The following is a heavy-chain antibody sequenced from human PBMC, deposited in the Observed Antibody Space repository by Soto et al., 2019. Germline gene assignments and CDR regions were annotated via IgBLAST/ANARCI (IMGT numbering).Heavy chain of an antibody. V-gene: IGHV1-18*01. D-gene: IGHD6-6*01. Sequence: QVQLLQSGAEVKKPGASVRVSCKASGYSFTRFGISWVRQAPGQGLEWVGRISTYNGNTKYAQKLQGRVTVSTDTSTSTAYMELRSLRSDDTAVYYCARDPLYSISPQVFDYWGQGTLLTVSS. CDR2: ISTYNGNT. CDR3: ARDPLYSISPQVFDY. CDR1: GYSFTRFG. J-gene: IGHJ4*02.